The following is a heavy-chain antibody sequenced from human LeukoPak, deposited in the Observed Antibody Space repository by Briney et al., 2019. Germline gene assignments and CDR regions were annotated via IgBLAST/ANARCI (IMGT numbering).Heavy chain of an antibody. D-gene: IGHD6-25*01. CDR2: IYHSGST. CDR3: AREAAGQWFDP. J-gene: IGHJ5*02. CDR1: GDSISSSNW. Sequence: SGTLSLTCAVSGDSISSSNWWTWVRQPPGKGLEWIGEIYHSGSTNYNPSLKSQVTMSLDKSKNQFSLKLTSVTAADTAVYYCAREAAGQWFDPWGQGTLVTVSS. V-gene: IGHV4-4*02.